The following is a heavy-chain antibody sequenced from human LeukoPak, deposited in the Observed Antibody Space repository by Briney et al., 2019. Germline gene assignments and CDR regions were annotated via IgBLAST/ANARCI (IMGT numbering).Heavy chain of an antibody. D-gene: IGHD6-19*01. CDR1: GFTFSSYG. CDR3: ARDLEIAVAGTDYYYYGMDV. Sequence: GGSLRLSCAASGFTFSSYGMHWVCQAPGKGLEWVAVIWYDGSNKYYADSVKGRFTISRDNSKNTLYLQMNSLRAEDTAVYYCARDLEIAVAGTDYYYYGMDVWGQGTTVTVSS. CDR2: IWYDGSNK. V-gene: IGHV3-30*19. J-gene: IGHJ6*02.